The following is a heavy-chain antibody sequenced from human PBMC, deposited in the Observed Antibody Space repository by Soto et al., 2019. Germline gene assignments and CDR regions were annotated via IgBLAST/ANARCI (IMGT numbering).Heavy chain of an antibody. CDR1: GGSISSGGYY. CDR2: IYYSGST. CDR3: ARDTQSDTAMVLFDY. V-gene: IGHV4-31*03. J-gene: IGHJ4*02. Sequence: LSLTCTVSGGSISSGGYYWSWIRQHPGKGLEWIGYIYYSGSTYYNPSLKSRVTISVDTSKNQFSLKLSSVTAADTAVYYCARDTQSDTAMVLFDYWGQGTLVTVSS. D-gene: IGHD5-18*01.